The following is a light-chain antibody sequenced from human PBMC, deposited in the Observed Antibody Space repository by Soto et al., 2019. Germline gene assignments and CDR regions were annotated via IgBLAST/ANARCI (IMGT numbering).Light chain of an antibody. Sequence: DIQMTQSPSTLSASVGDRVTITCRASQSINNWLAWYQQKPGKAPNLLIYKASNLESGVPSRFSGSGSGPEFTLTISSLQPDDFATYYCQQYNDYSWTLGQGTNVEIK. CDR1: QSINNW. CDR3: QQYNDYSWT. V-gene: IGKV1-5*03. CDR2: KAS. J-gene: IGKJ1*01.